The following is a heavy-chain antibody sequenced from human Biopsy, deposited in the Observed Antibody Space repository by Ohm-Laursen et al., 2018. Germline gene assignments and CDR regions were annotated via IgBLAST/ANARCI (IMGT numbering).Heavy chain of an antibody. CDR2: VYYTGST. V-gene: IGHV4-59*01. J-gene: IGHJ4*02. CDR1: GDSISSYY. Sequence: GTLSLTCTVSGDSISSYYWSWIRQPPGKGLEWIGYVYYTGSTDYNPSLQSRVTISVDTSKNHFSLRLRSVTPADTAVYYCASDLLGREGYCGGRNCQIAYWGQGTLVTVSS. D-gene: IGHD2-15*01. CDR3: ASDLLGREGYCGGRNCQIAY.